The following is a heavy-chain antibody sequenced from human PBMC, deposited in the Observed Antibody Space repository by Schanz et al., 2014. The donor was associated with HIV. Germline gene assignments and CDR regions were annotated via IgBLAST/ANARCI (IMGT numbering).Heavy chain of an antibody. Sequence: QVQLVQSGAEVKKPGSSVKVSCKASGDTFTDHFIHWVRQAPGQGLEWMAIINPLQDKTAHAQKVQGRLTMTRDTSTGTVYMQLNNLRSEDTAVYYCARAPYRSGWYGVDYWGQGTLVTVSS. CDR1: GDTFTDHF. CDR2: INPLQDKT. CDR3: ARAPYRSGWYGVDY. V-gene: IGHV1-46*01. J-gene: IGHJ4*02. D-gene: IGHD6-19*01.